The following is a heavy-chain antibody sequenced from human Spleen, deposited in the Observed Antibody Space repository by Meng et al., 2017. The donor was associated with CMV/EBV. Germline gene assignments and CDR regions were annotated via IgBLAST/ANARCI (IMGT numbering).Heavy chain of an antibody. J-gene: IGHJ4*02. D-gene: IGHD3-3*01. CDR3: ARESLGPITIFGVVDY. Sequence: LSLTCAASGFTFSSYEMNWVRQAPGKGLEWVSYISSSGSTIYYADSVKGRFTISRDNAKNSLYLQMNSLRAEDTAVYYCARESLGPITIFGVVDYWGQGTLVTVSS. CDR2: ISSSGSTI. CDR1: GFTFSSYE. V-gene: IGHV3-48*03.